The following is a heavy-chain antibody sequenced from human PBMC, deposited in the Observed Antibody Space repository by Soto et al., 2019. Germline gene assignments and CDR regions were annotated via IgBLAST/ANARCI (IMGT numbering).Heavy chain of an antibody. V-gene: IGHV1-3*01. Sequence: ASVKVSCKASGYTFTSYAMHWVRQAPGQRLEWMGWINAGNGNTKYSQKFQGRVTITRDTSASTAYMELSSLRSEDTAVYYCARDSAHGRIFGVVKEASRYMDVWGQGTTVTVSS. CDR1: GYTFTSYA. CDR2: INAGNGNT. J-gene: IGHJ6*02. CDR3: ARDSAHGRIFGVVKEASRYMDV. D-gene: IGHD3-3*01.